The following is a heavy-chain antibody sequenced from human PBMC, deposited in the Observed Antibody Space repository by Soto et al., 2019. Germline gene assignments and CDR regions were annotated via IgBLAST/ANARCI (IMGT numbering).Heavy chain of an antibody. J-gene: IGHJ5*02. CDR2: MSGDGKTI. D-gene: IGHD1-1*01. CDR3: ARTYVPGIAGFDP. CDR1: GFTFSNYF. Sequence: PVGSLRLSCAASGFTFSNYFMHWVRQVPGEGLVWVSRMSGDGKTISYADSVKGRFTISRDNAKNTLYLQMNSLRVEGTAVYYCARTYVPGIAGFDPWGQGTLVTV. V-gene: IGHV3-74*01.